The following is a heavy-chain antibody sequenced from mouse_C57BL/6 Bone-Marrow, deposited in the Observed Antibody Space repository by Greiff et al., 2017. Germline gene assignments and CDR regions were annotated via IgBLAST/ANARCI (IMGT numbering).Heavy chain of an antibody. V-gene: IGHV1-55*01. J-gene: IGHJ2*01. CDR3: ARWEGWLLLLWDC. CDR1: GSTFTSYW. D-gene: IGHD2-3*01. Sequence: QVQLQQPGAELVKPGASVKMSCKASGSTFTSYWITWVKQRPGQGLEWIGDIYPGSGSTNYNEKFKSKATLTVDTSSSTAYMQLSSLTSEDSAVYYCARWEGWLLLLWDCWGQGTTLTVSS. CDR2: IYPGSGST.